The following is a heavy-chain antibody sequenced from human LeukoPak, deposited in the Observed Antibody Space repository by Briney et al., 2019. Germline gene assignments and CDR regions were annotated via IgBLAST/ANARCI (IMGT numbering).Heavy chain of an antibody. J-gene: IGHJ6*03. V-gene: IGHV4-61*02. CDR1: GGSISSGSYY. CDR3: ARSRRHYYYYYMDV. CDR2: IYTSGST. Sequence: SETLSLTCTVSGGSISSGSYYWSWIRQPAGKGLEWIGRIYTSGSTNYNPSLKSRVTISVDTSKNQFSLKLSSVTAADTAVHYCARSRRHYYYYYMDVWGKGTTVTISS.